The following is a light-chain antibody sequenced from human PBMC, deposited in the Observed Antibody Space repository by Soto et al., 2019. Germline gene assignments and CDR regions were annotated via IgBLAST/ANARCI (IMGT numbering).Light chain of an antibody. CDR3: QQYSSSPRVT. CDR2: GAS. J-gene: IGKJ5*01. V-gene: IGKV3-20*01. CDR1: QSVSSRY. Sequence: EIELTQSPGTLSLSPGERATFSCRASQSVSSRYLAWYQQKPGQAPRLLIYGASSRVTGIPDRFSGSGSWTDFTLTISRLEPEDFSVYYCQQYSSSPRVTFGQGTRLEIK.